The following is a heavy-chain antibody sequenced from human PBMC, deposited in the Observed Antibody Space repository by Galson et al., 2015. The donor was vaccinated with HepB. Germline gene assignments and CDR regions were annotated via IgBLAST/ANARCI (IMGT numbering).Heavy chain of an antibody. Sequence: SLRLSCAASGFRFNDYAIHWVRQTPGQKLEWVAFVSYDGNNENFADSVKGRISISRDNSRNTVNLQINNLRPDDAGLYYCARDSGHSGSYYGLGFDFWGQGTLVVVSS. CDR2: VSYDGNNE. V-gene: IGHV3-30*04. J-gene: IGHJ4*02. CDR3: ARDSGHSGSYYGLGFDF. D-gene: IGHD1-26*01. CDR1: GFRFNDYA.